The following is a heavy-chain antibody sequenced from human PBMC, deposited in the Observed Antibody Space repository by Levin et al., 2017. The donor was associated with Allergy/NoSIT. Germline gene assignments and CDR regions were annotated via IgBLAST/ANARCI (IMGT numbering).Heavy chain of an antibody. J-gene: IGHJ4*02. D-gene: IGHD2-15*01. CDR1: GASFGNYY. V-gene: IGHV4-34*01. CDR2: IKHTGSA. Sequence: SETLSLTCNVSGASFGNYYWNWIRQPPGKGLEWIGEIKHTGSANYGPSLKRRVPMSIDTSNNQFSLRVASVTAADTAVYFCARGRRPYCSDITCYRFYFDVWGQGSLVTVSS. CDR3: ARGRRPYCSDITCYRFYFDV.